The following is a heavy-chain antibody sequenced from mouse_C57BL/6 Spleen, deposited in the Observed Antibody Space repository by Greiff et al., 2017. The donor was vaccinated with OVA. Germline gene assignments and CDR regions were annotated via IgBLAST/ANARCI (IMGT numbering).Heavy chain of an antibody. CDR2: INYDGSST. D-gene: IGHD1-1*01. V-gene: IGHV5-16*02. CDR3: ARRALGSSQDYFDY. Sequence: DVQLVESEGGLVQPGSSMKLSCTASGFTFSDYYMAWVRQVPEKGLEWVANINYDGSSTYYLDSLKSRFIISRDNAKNILYLQMSSLKSEDTATYYCARRALGSSQDYFDYWGQGTTLTVSS. CDR1: GFTFSDYY. J-gene: IGHJ2*01.